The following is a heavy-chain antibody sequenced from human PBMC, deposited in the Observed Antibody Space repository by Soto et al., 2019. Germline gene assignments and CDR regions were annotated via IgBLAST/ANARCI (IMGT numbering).Heavy chain of an antibody. Sequence: PGGSLRSSCSDSGFTFSHLSLYWVRQAPGKGLRYVSTISGNGGNTHYAASVRCRFTISRDNSKNTVFLQMSGLGVADSAVYYCVKVSGYCTGGSCFSYFDYWRQGALVTVSS. CDR3: VKVSGYCTGGSCFSYFDY. CDR2: ISGNGGNT. CDR1: GFTFSHLS. V-gene: IGHV3-64D*06. D-gene: IGHD2-15*01. J-gene: IGHJ4*02.